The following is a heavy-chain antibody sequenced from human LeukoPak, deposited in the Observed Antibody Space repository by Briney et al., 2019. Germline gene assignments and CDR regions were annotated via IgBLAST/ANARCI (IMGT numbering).Heavy chain of an antibody. J-gene: IGHJ4*02. D-gene: IGHD5-12*01. CDR2: ISGSGGST. Sequence: GGSLRLSCAASGFTFSSYAMNWVRQAPGKGLEWVSVISGSGGSTYYADSVKGRFTISRDNSKNTLYLQMNSLRAEDTAVYYCASPWRGYAGYYFDYWGQGTLVTVSS. CDR3: ASPWRGYAGYYFDY. CDR1: GFTFSSYA. V-gene: IGHV3-23*01.